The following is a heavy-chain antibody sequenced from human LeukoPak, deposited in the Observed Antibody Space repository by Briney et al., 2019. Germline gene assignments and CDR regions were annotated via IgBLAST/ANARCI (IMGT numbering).Heavy chain of an antibody. CDR1: GFTFSGYT. CDR2: ISGSADGT. J-gene: IGHJ6*02. V-gene: IGHV3-23*01. Sequence: GGSLRLSCAASGFTFSGYTMSWVRQVPGKGLEWVSAISGSADGTSCADSVNGRFTISRDNSKNTLYLLMNNLRAEDTAVYYCARGSANIDVWGQGTTVTVSS. CDR3: ARGSANIDV.